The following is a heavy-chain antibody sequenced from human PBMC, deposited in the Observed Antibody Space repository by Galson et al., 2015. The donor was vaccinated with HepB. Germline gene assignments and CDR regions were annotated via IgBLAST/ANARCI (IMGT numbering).Heavy chain of an antibody. CDR1: GYTFTNYA. V-gene: IGHV1-18*04. D-gene: IGHD3-22*01. CDR3: ARVSSGYYLY. J-gene: IGHJ4*02. CDR2: ISAHNGNT. Sequence: SVKVSCKASGYTFTNYAITWVRQAPGQGLEWMGWISAHNGNTKYTQKLQGRVTMTTDTSTATAYMELRSLRSDDTGIHYCARVSSGYYLYWGQGTLVTVSS.